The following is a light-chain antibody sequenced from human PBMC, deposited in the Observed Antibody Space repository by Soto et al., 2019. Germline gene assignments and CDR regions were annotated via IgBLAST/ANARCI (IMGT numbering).Light chain of an antibody. Sequence: DIQMTQSPSTLSASVGDRVTIPCRASQTINSWLAWYQQKPGKAPKLLIYKASYLQSWVPSTFSGSGSGTDFTLTISSLEPEDVAVYYCQQYEAVVTFGQGT. CDR1: QTINSW. V-gene: IGKV1-5*03. J-gene: IGKJ1*01. CDR3: QQYEAVVT. CDR2: KAS.